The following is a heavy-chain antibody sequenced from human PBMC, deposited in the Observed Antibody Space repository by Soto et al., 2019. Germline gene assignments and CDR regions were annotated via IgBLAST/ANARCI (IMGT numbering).Heavy chain of an antibody. V-gene: IGHV4-59*01. CDR2: IYYTGNT. Sequence: SETLSLTCTVSGGSISSYHWGWIRQPPGKGLEWIGLIYYTGNTNYNSSLKSRVTISIDTSKNRFSLQLTSVTAADAGVYYCAGIVPFSGGGRHYMDVWGKGTTVTVSS. CDR3: AGIVPFSGGGRHYMDV. J-gene: IGHJ6*03. CDR1: GGSISSYH. D-gene: IGHD1-26*01.